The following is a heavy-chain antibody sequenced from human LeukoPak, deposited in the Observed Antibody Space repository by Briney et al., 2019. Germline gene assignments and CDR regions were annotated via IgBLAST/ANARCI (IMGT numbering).Heavy chain of an antibody. J-gene: IGHJ4*02. CDR3: ARGPGITIFGVVISPFDY. D-gene: IGHD3-3*01. CDR2: INHSGST. V-gene: IGHV4-34*01. CDR1: GGSFSGYY. Sequence: PSETLSLTCAVYGGSFSGYYWSWIRQPPGRGREWIGEINHSGSTNYNPSLKSRVTISVDTSKNQFSLKLSSVTAADTAVYYCARGPGITIFGVVISPFDYWGQGTLVTVSS.